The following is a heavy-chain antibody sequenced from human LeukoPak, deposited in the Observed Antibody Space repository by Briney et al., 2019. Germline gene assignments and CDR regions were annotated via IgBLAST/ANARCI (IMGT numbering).Heavy chain of an antibody. V-gene: IGHV3-74*01. Sequence: GGSLRLSCVASGFTFSNSWMHWVRQAPGEGLVWLSRINTDGSTTNYADSVKGRFTISRDNDRNTLYLQMSSLRVEDTAVYYCARDKPIDYWGQGTLVTVSS. CDR2: INTDGSTT. CDR3: ARDKPIDY. J-gene: IGHJ4*02. CDR1: GFTFSNSW.